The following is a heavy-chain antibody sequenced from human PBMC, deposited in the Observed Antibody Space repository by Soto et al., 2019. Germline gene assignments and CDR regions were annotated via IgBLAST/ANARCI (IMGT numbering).Heavy chain of an antibody. V-gene: IGHV1-18*01. CDR3: ARDSSDYYDSSVIDY. CDR2: ISAYNGNT. Sequence: QVQLVQSGAEVKKPGASVKVSCKASGYTFTSYGISWVRQAPGQGREWMGWISAYNGNTNSAQKLQGRVTMTTDTSTSTAYMELRSLRSDDTAVYYCARDSSDYYDSSVIDYWGQGTLVTVSS. D-gene: IGHD3-22*01. CDR1: GYTFTSYG. J-gene: IGHJ4*02.